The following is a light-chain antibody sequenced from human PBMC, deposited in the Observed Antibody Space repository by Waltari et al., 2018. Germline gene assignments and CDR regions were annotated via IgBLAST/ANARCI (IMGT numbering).Light chain of an antibody. CDR1: QNVGSQ. CDR3: QQYHIWWT. Sequence: ELVLTQSPATLSVSPGERAALSCKASQNVGSQLGWYQQRPGQAPRLRIDDVSNRASGGPARFSGSGSGTDFTLTISSLEPEDVAVYYCQQYHIWWTFGQGTKVEIK. J-gene: IGKJ1*01. V-gene: IGKV3-11*01. CDR2: DVS.